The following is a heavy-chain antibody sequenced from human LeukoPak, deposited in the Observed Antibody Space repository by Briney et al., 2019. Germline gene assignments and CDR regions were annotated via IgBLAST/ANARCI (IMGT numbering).Heavy chain of an antibody. V-gene: IGHV3-74*01. CDR3: ARSYRSGSYLDY. CDR2: INSDGSST. Sequence: QPGGSLRLSCAASGFTFSSYWMHWVRQAPGKGLVWVSRINSDGSSTSYADSVKGRFTISRDNAKNTLYLQMNSLRAEDTAVYYCARSYRSGSYLDYWGQGTLVTVSS. J-gene: IGHJ4*02. D-gene: IGHD1-26*01. CDR1: GFTFSSYW.